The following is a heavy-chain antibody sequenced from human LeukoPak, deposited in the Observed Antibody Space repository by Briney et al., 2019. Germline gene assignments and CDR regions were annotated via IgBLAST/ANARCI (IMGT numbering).Heavy chain of an antibody. J-gene: IGHJ5*01. Sequence: SETLSLTCGVSGYSISSGYYWGWIRQSPGKGQEWIGSIFHSGKTYYNLSLKSRVTISVDTSKNQFSLKLSSVTAADTAVYYCARGDIPDFWGQSTLVIVSS. CDR3: ARGDIPDF. CDR1: GYSISSGYY. CDR2: IFHSGKT. V-gene: IGHV4-38-2*01. D-gene: IGHD2-21*01.